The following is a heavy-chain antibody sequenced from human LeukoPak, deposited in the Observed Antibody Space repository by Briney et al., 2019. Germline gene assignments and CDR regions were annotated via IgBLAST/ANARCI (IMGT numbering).Heavy chain of an antibody. CDR2: IYYSGST. CDR3: ARVRGGYDSEYYYYYMDV. J-gene: IGHJ6*03. CDR1: GGSISSYY. D-gene: IGHD5-12*01. V-gene: IGHV4-59*01. Sequence: PSETLSLACTVSGGSISSYYWSWIRQPPGKGLEWIGYIYYSGSTNYNPSLKSRVTISVDTSKNQFSLKLSSVTAADTAVYYCARVRGGYDSEYYYYYMDVWGKGTTVTVSS.